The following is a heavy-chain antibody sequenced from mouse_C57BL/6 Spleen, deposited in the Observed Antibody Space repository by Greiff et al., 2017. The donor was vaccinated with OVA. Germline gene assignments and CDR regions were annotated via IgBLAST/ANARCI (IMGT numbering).Heavy chain of an antibody. J-gene: IGHJ1*03. D-gene: IGHD4-1*01. CDR3: ARGLGRGYFDV. CDR2: INYDGSST. CDR1: GFTFSDYY. Sequence: EVKLQESEGGLVQPGSSMKLSCTASGFTFSDYYMAWVRQVPEKGLEWVANINYDGSSTYYLDSLKSRFIISRDNAKNILYLQMSSLKSEDTATYYCARGLGRGYFDVWGTGTTVTVSS. V-gene: IGHV5-16*01.